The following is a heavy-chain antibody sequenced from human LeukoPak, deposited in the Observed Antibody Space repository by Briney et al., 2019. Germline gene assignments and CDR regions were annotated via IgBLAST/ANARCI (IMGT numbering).Heavy chain of an antibody. D-gene: IGHD2-21*01. CDR2: INPSGGST. CDR3: ARDLRPAAYCGGDCPSGFDY. V-gene: IGHV1-46*01. Sequence: ASVKVSCKASGYTFTSYYMHWVRQAPGQGLEWMGIINPSGGSTSYAQKFQGRVTMTRDTSTSTVYMELSSLRSEDTAVYHCARDLRPAAYCGGDCPSGFDYWGQGTLVTVSS. CDR1: GYTFTSYY. J-gene: IGHJ4*02.